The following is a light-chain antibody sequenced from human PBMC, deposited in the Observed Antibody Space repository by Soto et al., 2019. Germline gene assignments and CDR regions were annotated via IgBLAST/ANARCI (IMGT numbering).Light chain of an antibody. V-gene: IGKV3-20*01. CDR2: DAS. J-gene: IGKJ4*01. CDR1: QTVRNNY. CDR3: QQFSSYPLT. Sequence: EFVLPQSPGTLSFSPGERATLSCRASQTVRNNYLAWYQQKPGQAPRLLIYDASSRATGIPDRFSGGGSGTDFTLTISRLEPEAFAVYYCQQFSSYPLTFGGGTKV.